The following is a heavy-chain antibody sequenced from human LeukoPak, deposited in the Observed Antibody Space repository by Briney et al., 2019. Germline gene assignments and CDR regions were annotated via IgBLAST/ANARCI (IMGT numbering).Heavy chain of an antibody. V-gene: IGHV1-69*04. CDR1: GGTFSSYA. CDR3: ARDMGIVATIVPEGGIDY. J-gene: IGHJ4*02. Sequence: ASVKVSCKASGGTFSSYAISWVRQAPGQGLEWMGRIIPLLGIANYAQKFQGRVTITADKSTVTAYMELSRLRSDDTAVYYCARDMGIVATIVPEGGIDYWGQGTLVTVSS. D-gene: IGHD5-12*01. CDR2: IIPLLGIA.